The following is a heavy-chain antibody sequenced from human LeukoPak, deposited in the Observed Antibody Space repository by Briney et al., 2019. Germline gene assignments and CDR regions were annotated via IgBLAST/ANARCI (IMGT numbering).Heavy chain of an antibody. D-gene: IGHD1-26*01. CDR3: ARDVSRLYSGRNAFDI. J-gene: IGHJ3*02. CDR1: GGSISSGGYS. V-gene: IGHV4-30-2*01. CDR2: IYHSGST. Sequence: PSETLSLTCAVSGGSISSGGYSWSWIRQPPGKGLEWIGYIYHSGSTYYNPSLKSRVTISVDTSKNQFSLKLSSVTAADTAVYYCARDVSRLYSGRNAFDIWGQGTMVTVSS.